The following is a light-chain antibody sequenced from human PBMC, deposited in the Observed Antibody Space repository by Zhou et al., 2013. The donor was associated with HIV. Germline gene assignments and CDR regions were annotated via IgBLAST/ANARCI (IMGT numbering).Light chain of an antibody. CDR2: AAS. V-gene: IGKV1-39*01. CDR1: QGISSY. CDR3: QQSYSTPRRT. Sequence: IQMAQSPSSVSASIGDTVTITCRANQGISSYLAWFQQKPGKAPILLIYAASVLQSGVPSRFSGSGSGTEFTLTIGSLQPEDFATYYCQQSYSTPRRTFGQGTKVEIK. J-gene: IGKJ1*01.